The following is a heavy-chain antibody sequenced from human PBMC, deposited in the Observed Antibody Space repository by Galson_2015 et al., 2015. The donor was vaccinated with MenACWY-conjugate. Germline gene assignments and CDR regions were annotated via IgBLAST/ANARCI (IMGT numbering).Heavy chain of an antibody. V-gene: IGHV1-8*01. D-gene: IGHD2-2*02. Sequence: SVKVSCKASGYTFTFHDMSWVRQAAGQGLECLGWMNPNSGNTGYAQKFQSRVTMTRNTSITTAFLELSSLNSEDTAVYYCATSPLFEVIPALPAAIWYFQRWGQGTLVTVSP. CDR2: MNPNSGNT. J-gene: IGHJ1*01. CDR3: ATSPLFEVIPALPAAIWYFQR. CDR1: GYTFTFHD.